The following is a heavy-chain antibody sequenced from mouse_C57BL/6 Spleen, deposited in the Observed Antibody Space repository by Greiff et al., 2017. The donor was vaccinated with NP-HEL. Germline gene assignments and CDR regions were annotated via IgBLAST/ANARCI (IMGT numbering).Heavy chain of an antibody. V-gene: IGHV1-53*01. Sequence: QVQLQQPGTELVKPGASVKLSCKASGYTFTSYWMHWVKQRPGQGLEWIGNINPSNGGTNYNEKFKSKATLTVDKSYSTAYMQISSLTSEDSAVYYCARGGRGDAMDYWGQGTSVTVSS. D-gene: IGHD3-3*01. CDR3: ARGGRGDAMDY. J-gene: IGHJ4*01. CDR1: GYTFTSYW. CDR2: INPSNGGT.